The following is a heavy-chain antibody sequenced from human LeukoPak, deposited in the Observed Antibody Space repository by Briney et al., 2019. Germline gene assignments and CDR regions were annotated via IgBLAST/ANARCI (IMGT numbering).Heavy chain of an antibody. V-gene: IGHV4-34*01. Sequence: SETLSLTCAVYGGSFSGYYWSWIRQPPGKGLEWIGEINHSGSTNYNPSLKSRVTISVDTSKNQFSLKLSSVTAADTAVYYCARHERVCSSTSCYVGWFDPWGQGTLVTVSS. CDR2: INHSGST. D-gene: IGHD2-2*01. CDR3: ARHERVCSSTSCYVGWFDP. CDR1: GGSFSGYY. J-gene: IGHJ5*02.